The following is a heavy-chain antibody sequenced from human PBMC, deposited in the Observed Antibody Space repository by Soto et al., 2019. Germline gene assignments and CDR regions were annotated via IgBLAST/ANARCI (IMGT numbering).Heavy chain of an antibody. V-gene: IGHV1-24*01. CDR3: ATARGYSYGYDEYYFDY. D-gene: IGHD5-18*01. Sequence: QVQLVQSGAEVKKPGASVKVSCKVSGYTLTELSMHWVRQAPGKGLEWMGGFDPEDGETIYAQKFQGRVTMTEETSTDTAYMELSSLRSEDTAVYYCATARGYSYGYDEYYFDYWGQGTLVTVSS. J-gene: IGHJ4*02. CDR2: FDPEDGET. CDR1: GYTLTELS.